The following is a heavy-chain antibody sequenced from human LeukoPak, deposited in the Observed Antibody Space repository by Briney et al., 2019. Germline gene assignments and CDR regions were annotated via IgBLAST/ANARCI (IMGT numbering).Heavy chain of an antibody. D-gene: IGHD5-24*01. CDR1: GFTFNTYH. CDR2: ISGSGDRT. Sequence: PGGSLRLSCAASGFTFNTYHMSWVRQAPGKGLEWVSAISGSGDRTYYADSVKGGCTISRDNSKNTLFLQVDGLRAEDTAVYYCAKRMAPLGGPFDIWGQGTMLTVSS. J-gene: IGHJ3*02. CDR3: AKRMAPLGGPFDI. V-gene: IGHV3-23*01.